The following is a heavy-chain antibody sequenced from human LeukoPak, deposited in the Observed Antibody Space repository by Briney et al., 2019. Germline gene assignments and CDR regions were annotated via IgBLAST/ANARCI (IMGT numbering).Heavy chain of an antibody. J-gene: IGHJ4*02. Sequence: GGSLRLSCAASGFTFSSYGMHWVRQAPGKGLEWVAFIRYDGSNKYYADSVKGRFTISRDNSKNTLYLQMNSLRAEDTAVYYCAPRPGYCSGGSCYAAPDFDSWGQGTLVTVSS. CDR3: APRPGYCSGGSCYAAPDFDS. CDR1: GFTFSSYG. V-gene: IGHV3-30*02. CDR2: IRYDGSNK. D-gene: IGHD2-15*01.